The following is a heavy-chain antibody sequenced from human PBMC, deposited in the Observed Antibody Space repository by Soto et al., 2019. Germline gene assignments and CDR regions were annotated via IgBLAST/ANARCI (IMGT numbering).Heavy chain of an antibody. D-gene: IGHD1-1*01. CDR1: GQSFSGHS. CDR2: IHESGST. Sequence: QVQLQQWGAGLVKPSETLSLSCAVYGQSFSGHSWAWIRQPPGKGLEWIGEIHESGSTYYNPSLKSRLTISTDTSKNQFSLKLSSVSPADTAAYFCARGSGIVALPGELEDVNYDYWGQGTLVNVSS. J-gene: IGHJ4*02. CDR3: ARGSGIVALPGELEDVNYDY. V-gene: IGHV4-34*01.